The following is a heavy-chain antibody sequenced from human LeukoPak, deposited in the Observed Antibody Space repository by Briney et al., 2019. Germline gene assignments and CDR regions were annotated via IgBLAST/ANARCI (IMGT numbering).Heavy chain of an antibody. CDR2: INHSGST. Sequence: SETLSLTCAVYGGSFSGYYWSWIRQPPGKGLEWIGEINHSGSTNYNPSLKSRVTISVDTSKNQFSLKLSSVTAADTAVYYCARIKLPAAMYWFDPWVQGTLVTVSS. CDR3: ARIKLPAAMYWFDP. V-gene: IGHV4-34*01. J-gene: IGHJ5*02. CDR1: GGSFSGYY. D-gene: IGHD2-2*01.